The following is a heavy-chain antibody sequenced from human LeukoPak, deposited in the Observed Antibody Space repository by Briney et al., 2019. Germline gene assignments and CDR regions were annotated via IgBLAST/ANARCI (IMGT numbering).Heavy chain of an antibody. CDR2: INHSGST. Sequence: PSETLSLTCAVYGGSFSGYYWSWIRQPPGKGLEWIGEINHSGSTNYNPSLKSRVTISVDTSKNQFSLKLSSVTAADTAVYYCARDNYDSSGYYDYYYYYYMDVWGKGTTVTASS. D-gene: IGHD3-22*01. CDR3: ARDNYDSSGYYDYYYYYYMDV. CDR1: GGSFSGYY. J-gene: IGHJ6*03. V-gene: IGHV4-34*01.